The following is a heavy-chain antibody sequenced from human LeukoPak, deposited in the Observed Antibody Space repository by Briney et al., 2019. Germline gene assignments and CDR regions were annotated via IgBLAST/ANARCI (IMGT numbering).Heavy chain of an antibody. V-gene: IGHV1-2*02. J-gene: IGHJ4*02. Sequence: GASVKVSCKASGYTFTGYYMHWVRQAPGQGLEWMGWINPNSGGTNYAQKFQGRVTMTRDTSISTAYMELSRLRSADTAVYYCARVPYDILTGYYTSRLYYWGQGTLVTVSS. D-gene: IGHD3-9*01. CDR1: GYTFTGYY. CDR3: ARVPYDILTGYYTSRLYY. CDR2: INPNSGGT.